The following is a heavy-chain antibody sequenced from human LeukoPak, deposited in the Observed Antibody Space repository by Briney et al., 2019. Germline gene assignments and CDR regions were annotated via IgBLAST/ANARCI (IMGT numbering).Heavy chain of an antibody. V-gene: IGHV4-59*01. J-gene: IGHJ6*03. CDR2: VDHTGTT. CDR1: DDSITMYY. D-gene: IGHD1-1*01. Sequence: PSETLSLTCTVSDDSITMYYWTWIRQPPGKGLEWIGYVDHTGTTNYNPSLKSRVTISVDTSKNQFSLKLSSVTAADTAVYFCARVSWFPGTSYYYMDVWGKGTTVTVSS. CDR3: ARVSWFPGTSYYYMDV.